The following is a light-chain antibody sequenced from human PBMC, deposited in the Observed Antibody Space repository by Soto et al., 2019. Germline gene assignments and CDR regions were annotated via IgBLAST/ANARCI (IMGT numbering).Light chain of an antibody. CDR1: QSVSSDY. V-gene: IGKV3-20*01. J-gene: IGKJ4*01. CDR2: GAS. Sequence: EIVLTQSPGTLSLSPGERATLSCRASQSVSSDYLSWYQQKPGQPPRLLIYGASYRATGIPDRFSGGGSGKDFTLTISRLEAEDFAVYYCQQYGSTPPVTFGGGTKV. CDR3: QQYGSTPPVT.